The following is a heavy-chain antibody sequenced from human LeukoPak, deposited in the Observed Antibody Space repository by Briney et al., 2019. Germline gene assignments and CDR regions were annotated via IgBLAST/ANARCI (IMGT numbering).Heavy chain of an antibody. V-gene: IGHV2-5*02. J-gene: IGHJ4*02. D-gene: IGHD2-2*01. CDR1: GFSLSTSGVG. CDR2: IYWDDDK. CDR3: AHSPLGYCSSTSRTYYYYFDY. Sequence: SGPTLVNPTQTLTLTCTFSGFSLSTSGVGVGWIRQPPGKALEWLALIYWDDDKRYSPSLKSRLTITKDTSKNQVVLTMTNMDPVDTATYYCAHSPLGYCSSTSRTYYYYFDYWGQGTLVTVSS.